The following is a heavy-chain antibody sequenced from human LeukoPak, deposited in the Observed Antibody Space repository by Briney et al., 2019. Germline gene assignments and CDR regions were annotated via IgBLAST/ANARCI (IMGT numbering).Heavy chain of an antibody. CDR1: GGTFSSYA. Sequence: SVKVSCKASGGTFSSYAISWVRQAPGQGLEWMGGIIPIFGTANYAQKFQGRVTITADKSTSTAYMELSSLRSGGTAVYYCARVVGLTGYSSTWYSGYYYYMDVWGKGTTVTVSS. CDR2: IIPIFGTA. J-gene: IGHJ6*03. CDR3: ARVVGLTGYSSTWYSGYYYYMDV. D-gene: IGHD6-13*01. V-gene: IGHV1-69*06.